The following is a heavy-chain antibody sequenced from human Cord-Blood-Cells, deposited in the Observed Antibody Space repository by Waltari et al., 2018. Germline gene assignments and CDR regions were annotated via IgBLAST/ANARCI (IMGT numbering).Heavy chain of an antibody. J-gene: IGHJ4*02. CDR1: GGSISSYY. V-gene: IGHV4-4*07. Sequence: QVQLQESGPGLVKPSETLSLTCTVSGGSISSYYWSWIRQPAGKGLEWIGRIYTSGSTNYHPSLKSRVTMSVDTSKNQFSLKLSSVTAADTAVYYCARDGDDSSGYYFDYWGQGTLVTVSS. D-gene: IGHD3-22*01. CDR3: ARDGDDSSGYYFDY. CDR2: IYTSGST.